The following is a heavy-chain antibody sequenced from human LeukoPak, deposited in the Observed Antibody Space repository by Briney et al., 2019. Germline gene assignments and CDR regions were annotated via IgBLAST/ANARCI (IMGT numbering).Heavy chain of an antibody. J-gene: IGHJ6*03. Sequence: PSETLSLTCTVSGGSISSYYWSWIRQPPGKGLEWIGYIYYSGSTNYNPSLKSRVTMSVDTSKNQFSLKLSSVTAADTAVYYCARAHKGANYDSSGYYHYYYYYMDVWGKGTTVTVSS. CDR3: ARAHKGANYDSSGYYHYYYYYMDV. V-gene: IGHV4-59*12. CDR1: GGSISSYY. CDR2: IYYSGST. D-gene: IGHD3-22*01.